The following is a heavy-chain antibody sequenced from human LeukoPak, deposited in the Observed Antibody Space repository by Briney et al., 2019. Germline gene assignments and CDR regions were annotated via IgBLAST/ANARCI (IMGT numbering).Heavy chain of an antibody. CDR1: GGSINSYY. V-gene: IGHV4-59*01. CDR2: IYYSGST. Sequence: SETLSLTCTVSGGSINSYYWSWFRQPPGKGLEWIGHIYYSGSTNYNPSLKSRVTISVDTSKNQFSLKLTSVTAADTAVYYCARAEGYYYYYMDVWGKGTTVTVSS. CDR3: ARAEGYYYYYMDV. J-gene: IGHJ6*03.